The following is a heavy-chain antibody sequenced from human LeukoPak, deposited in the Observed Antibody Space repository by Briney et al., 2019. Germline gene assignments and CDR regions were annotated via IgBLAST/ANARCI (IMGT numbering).Heavy chain of an antibody. CDR2: INAGNGNT. CDR3: ARLGDIVGDAFDI. CDR1: GYTFTNFA. V-gene: IGHV1-3*01. D-gene: IGHD5-12*01. Sequence: ASVKVSCKASGYTFTNFAMHWVRQAPGQRLEWMGWINAGNGNTKYSQKFQGRVTITRDTSASTAYMELSSLRSEDTAVHYCARLGDIVGDAFDIWGQGTMVTVSS. J-gene: IGHJ3*02.